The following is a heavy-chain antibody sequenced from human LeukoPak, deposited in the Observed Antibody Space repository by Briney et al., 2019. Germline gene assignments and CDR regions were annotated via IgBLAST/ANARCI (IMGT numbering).Heavy chain of an antibody. D-gene: IGHD3-22*01. CDR2: ISSNGGTT. J-gene: IGHJ4*02. CDR3: ASTYHYDSSGYYPFDY. Sequence: GASLRLSCSASGFSFSNNAIHWVRQAPGKGLEYVSGISSNGGTTGYADSVKGRFTISRDNSKRTLFLQMSTLRTEDTAIYYCASTYHYDSSGYYPFDYWVRGTLVTVSS. CDR1: GFSFSNNA. V-gene: IGHV3-64D*09.